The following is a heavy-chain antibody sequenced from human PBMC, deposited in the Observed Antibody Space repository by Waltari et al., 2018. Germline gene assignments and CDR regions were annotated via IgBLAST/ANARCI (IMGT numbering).Heavy chain of an antibody. Sequence: QVQLVQSGAEVKKPGYSVKVSCKASGGTFSSYDISWLRQAPGQGLEWMGGIIPIFGTANYAQKFQGRVTITADESTSTAYMELSSLRSEDTAVYYCAKSSGYYYDFGNAFDIWGQGTMVTVSS. CDR3: AKSSGYYYDFGNAFDI. J-gene: IGHJ3*02. D-gene: IGHD3-22*01. CDR2: IIPIFGTA. V-gene: IGHV1-69*01. CDR1: GGTFSSYD.